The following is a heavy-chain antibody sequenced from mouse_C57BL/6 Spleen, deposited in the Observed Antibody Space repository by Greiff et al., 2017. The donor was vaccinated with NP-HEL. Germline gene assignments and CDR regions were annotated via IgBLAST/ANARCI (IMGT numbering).Heavy chain of an antibody. Sequence: VQLQQSGTELVKPGASVKLSCKASGYTFTSYWMHWVKQRPGQGLEWIGNINPSNGGTNYNEKFKSKATLTVDKSSSTAYMQLSSLTSEDSAVYYCARSGAHYYGSSYGWFADWGQGTLVTVSA. CDR3: ARSGAHYYGSSYGWFAD. V-gene: IGHV1-53*01. CDR1: GYTFTSYW. D-gene: IGHD1-1*01. J-gene: IGHJ3*01. CDR2: INPSNGGT.